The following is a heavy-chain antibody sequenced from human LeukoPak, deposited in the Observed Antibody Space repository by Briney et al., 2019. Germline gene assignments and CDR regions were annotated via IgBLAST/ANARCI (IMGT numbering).Heavy chain of an antibody. CDR3: AKEFYGSGSYFNFDY. D-gene: IGHD3-10*01. J-gene: IGHJ4*02. CDR2: ASGSGGTT. V-gene: IGHV3-23*01. Sequence: GRSLRLSCAASGXTLSFSRYAMSWVRQAPGKGVEWVSGASGSGGTTYYADSVKGRFTVSRDNSKNTLYLQMNSLRVEDTAVYYCAKEFYGSGSYFNFDYWGQGTPVTVSS. CDR1: GXTLSFSRYA.